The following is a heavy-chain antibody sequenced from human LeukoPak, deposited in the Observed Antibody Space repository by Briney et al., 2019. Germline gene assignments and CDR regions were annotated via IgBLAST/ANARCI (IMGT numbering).Heavy chain of an antibody. Sequence: SGTLSLTCTVSGGSISSYYWSWIRQPPGKGLEWIGYIYYSGSTNYNPSLKSRVTISVDTSKNQFSLKLSSVTAADTAVYYCARVDTYSRVFDYWGQGTLVTVSS. CDR1: GGSISSYY. D-gene: IGHD6-13*01. CDR3: ARVDTYSRVFDY. J-gene: IGHJ4*02. CDR2: IYYSGST. V-gene: IGHV4-59*01.